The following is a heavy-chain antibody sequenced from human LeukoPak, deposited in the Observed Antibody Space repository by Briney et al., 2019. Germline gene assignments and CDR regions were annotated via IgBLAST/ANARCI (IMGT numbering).Heavy chain of an antibody. CDR3: AKDTAFYYDSSGSIDI. J-gene: IGHJ3*02. D-gene: IGHD3-22*01. CDR2: ITGRGGAT. Sequence: PGGSLRLSCAASGFTFSNFAMSWVRQAPEKGLEWVSVITGRGGATHNADSVKGRFTISRDNSTNTLYLQMNSLRAEDTAVYYCAKDTAFYYDSSGSIDIWGQGTMVTVSS. CDR1: GFTFSNFA. V-gene: IGHV3-23*01.